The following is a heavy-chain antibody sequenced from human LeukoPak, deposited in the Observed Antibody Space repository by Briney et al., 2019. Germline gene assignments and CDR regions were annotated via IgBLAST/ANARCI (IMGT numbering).Heavy chain of an antibody. Sequence: ASVKVSCKASGYTFTGYYMHWVRQAPGQGLEWMGWINPNSGGTNYAQKFQGRVTMTRDTSISTAYMELSRLRSDDTAVYYCARVRHVDTAMEFDYWGQGSLVTVPS. D-gene: IGHD5-18*01. CDR3: ARVRHVDTAMEFDY. J-gene: IGHJ4*02. V-gene: IGHV1-2*02. CDR2: INPNSGGT. CDR1: GYTFTGYY.